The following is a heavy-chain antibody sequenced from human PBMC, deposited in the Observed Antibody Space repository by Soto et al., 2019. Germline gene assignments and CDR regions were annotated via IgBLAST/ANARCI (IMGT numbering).Heavy chain of an antibody. Sequence: GGSLRLSCAASGFTFSSYAMSWVRQAPGKGLEWVSAISGSGGSTCYADSVRGRFTISRDNAKNSLYLQMNSLRPEDTALYFCVKEKLYSNYEYYFDYWGHGNLVTVSS. J-gene: IGHJ4*01. CDR2: ISGSGGST. CDR1: GFTFSSYA. CDR3: VKEKLYSNYEYYFDY. D-gene: IGHD4-4*01. V-gene: IGHV3-23*01.